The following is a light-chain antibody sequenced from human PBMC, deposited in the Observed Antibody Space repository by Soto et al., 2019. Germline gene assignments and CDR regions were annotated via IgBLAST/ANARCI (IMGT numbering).Light chain of an antibody. J-gene: IGKJ1*01. V-gene: IGKV1-39*01. CDR3: QQYNSYWGT. CDR2: AAS. CDR1: QSISSY. Sequence: DLQMPQSPSSLSASVGDRVTITCRASQSISSYLNWYQQKPGKAPKLLIYAASSLQSGVPSRFSGSGSGTEFTLTISSLQPDDFATYYCQQYNSYWGTFGQGTKVDIK.